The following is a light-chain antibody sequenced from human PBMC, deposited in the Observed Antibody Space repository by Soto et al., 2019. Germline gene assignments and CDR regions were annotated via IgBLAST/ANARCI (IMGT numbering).Light chain of an antibody. CDR3: KKYNTAAPFT. V-gene: IGKV1-27*01. CDR2: AAS. Sequence: DIQMTQSPSSLSASVGDRVTITCRASQGISNYLAWYQQKPGKVPKLLIYAASTLQSGVPSRFSGSGSGTDFTLTISRLQPEDVATYYCKKYNTAAPFTFGPGTKVDIK. CDR1: QGISNY. J-gene: IGKJ3*01.